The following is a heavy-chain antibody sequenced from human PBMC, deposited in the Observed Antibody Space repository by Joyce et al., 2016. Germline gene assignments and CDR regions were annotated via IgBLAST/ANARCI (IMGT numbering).Heavy chain of an antibody. D-gene: IGHD3-22*01. V-gene: IGHV1-46*01. Sequence: QVQLVQSGAEVRKPGASVKVSCKASGYTFTAYYIHWVRQAPGQGLEWMAKINPSDGSITYAQKIQGRVTISRDTSTTTVSMELSSLRSADTAVYYCARSSPYDSSGFWGQGTLVTVSS. J-gene: IGHJ4*02. CDR1: GYTFTAYY. CDR3: ARSSPYDSSGF. CDR2: INPSDGSI.